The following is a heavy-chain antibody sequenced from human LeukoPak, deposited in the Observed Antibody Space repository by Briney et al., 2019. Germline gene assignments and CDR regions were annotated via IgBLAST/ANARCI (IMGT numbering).Heavy chain of an antibody. J-gene: IGHJ4*02. V-gene: IGHV3-23*01. CDR1: GFTFGNSA. CDR3: VRRGDASSGWGDHDY. D-gene: IGHD6-19*01. CDR2: IGGSGDKT. Sequence: GGSLRLSCEVSGFTFGNSAMSWVRQAPGKGLEWVSTIGGSGDKTFYADSVKGRFTISRDNSKNMLHLQMSSLTGEDTALYYCVRRGDASSGWGDHDYWGQGALVTVSS.